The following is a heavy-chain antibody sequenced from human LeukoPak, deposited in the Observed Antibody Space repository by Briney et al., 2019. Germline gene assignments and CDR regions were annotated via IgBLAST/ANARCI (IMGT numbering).Heavy chain of an antibody. CDR3: AKVESSGWYSIDY. Sequence: GGSLRLSCAASGFTFSSYSMNWVRQAPGKGLEWVSYIRSSSSTIYYADSVKGRFTISRDNAKNSLYLQMNSLRDEDTAVYYCAKVESSGWYSIDYWGQGTLVTVSS. CDR2: IRSSSSTI. D-gene: IGHD6-19*01. CDR1: GFTFSSYS. J-gene: IGHJ4*02. V-gene: IGHV3-48*02.